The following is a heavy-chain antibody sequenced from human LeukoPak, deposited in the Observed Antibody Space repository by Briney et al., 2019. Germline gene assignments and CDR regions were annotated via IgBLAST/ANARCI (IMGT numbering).Heavy chain of an antibody. CDR1: GFTFSNAW. CDR2: IQSKTDGGTT. CDR3: TTHDFA. D-gene: IGHD3-3*01. J-gene: IGHJ5*02. V-gene: IGHV3-15*01. Sequence: GGSLRLSCAASGFTFSNAWMSWVRQAPGKGLEWVGRIQSKTDGGTTDYAAPVKGSFTISRDDSKNTLYLQMSSLKTEDTAVYYCTTHDFAWGQGTLVTVST.